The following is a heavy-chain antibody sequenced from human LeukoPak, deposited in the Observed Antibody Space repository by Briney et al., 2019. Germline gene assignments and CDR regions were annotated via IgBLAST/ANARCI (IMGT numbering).Heavy chain of an antibody. CDR2: INPNSGGT. CDR3: ARVNWGGYSYGPYYYYYMDV. V-gene: IGHV1-2*02. CDR1: GYTFTGYY. Sequence: GASVKVSCKASGYTFTGYYMHWVRQAPGQGLEWMGWINPNSGGTNYAQKFQGRVTMTRDTSISTAYMELSRLRSDDTAVYYCARVNWGGYSYGPYYYYYMDVWGKGTTVTISS. D-gene: IGHD5-18*01. J-gene: IGHJ6*03.